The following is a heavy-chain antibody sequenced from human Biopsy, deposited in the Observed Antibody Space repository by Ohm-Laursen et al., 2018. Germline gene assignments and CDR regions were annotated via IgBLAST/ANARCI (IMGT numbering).Heavy chain of an antibody. D-gene: IGHD4-17*01. CDR3: ALAAAQTVTHFDY. CDR2: ISYDQITK. V-gene: IGHV3-30*03. CDR1: GFTFRTYG. Sequence: SLRLSCAASGFTFRTYGMHWVRLAPGKGLEWVAVISYDQITKHYADSVRGRFTISRDNSKNTLYLQMNSLRADDKAVYYCALAAAQTVTHFDYWGQGTLVTVSS. J-gene: IGHJ4*02.